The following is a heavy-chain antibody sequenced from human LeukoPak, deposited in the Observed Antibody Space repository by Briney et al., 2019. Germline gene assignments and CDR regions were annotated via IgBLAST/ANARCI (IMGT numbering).Heavy chain of an antibody. Sequence: ASAKVSCKASGYGFISYGISWVRQATGQGLEDMGWMNRNSGNTGYAQKFQGRVTMTRNTSISTAYMELSSLRSEDTAVYYCARGFYDTRGYDAFDIWGQGTMVTVSS. V-gene: IGHV1-8*01. CDR1: GYGFISYG. D-gene: IGHD3-22*01. J-gene: IGHJ3*02. CDR2: MNRNSGNT. CDR3: ARGFYDTRGYDAFDI.